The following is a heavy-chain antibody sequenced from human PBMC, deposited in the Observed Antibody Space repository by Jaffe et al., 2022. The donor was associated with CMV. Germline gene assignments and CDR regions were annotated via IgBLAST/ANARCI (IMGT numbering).Heavy chain of an antibody. CDR2: VSNNGNS. V-gene: IGHV4-39*01. CDR3: ARHTVFEDLLADYGVDV. Sequence: QVQVQESGPGLVKPSETLSLTCTVSGVSVSASNYFWDWIRQSPGKGLEWIASVSNNGNSSSNPSLKSRVTISLDTSKNQFSLELSSVTAADTAVYYCARHTVFEDLLADYGVDVWGQGTTVTVSS. J-gene: IGHJ6*02. D-gene: IGHD3-10*02. CDR1: GVSVSASNYF.